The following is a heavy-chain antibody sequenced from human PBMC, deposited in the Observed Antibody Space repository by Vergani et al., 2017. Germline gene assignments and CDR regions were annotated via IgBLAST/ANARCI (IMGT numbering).Heavy chain of an antibody. J-gene: IGHJ4*02. CDR3: AKDRTYGPSGFVY. CDR2: IRYDGSKK. CDR1: GFTFTTYG. D-gene: IGHD3-10*01. Sequence: QVQLVESGGGVVQPGGSLRLSCAASGFTFTTYGMHWVRQAPGEGLEWVAFIRYDGSKKYYAESVKGRFTFSRDNSKNTLYLQMNSLRPEDTAVYYCAKDRTYGPSGFVYWGQGTLVTVSS. V-gene: IGHV3-30*02.